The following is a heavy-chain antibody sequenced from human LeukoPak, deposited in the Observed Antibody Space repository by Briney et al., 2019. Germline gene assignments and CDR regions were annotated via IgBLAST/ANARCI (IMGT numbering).Heavy chain of an antibody. D-gene: IGHD3/OR15-3a*01. CDR1: GSIFSSYW. CDR2: IYPGDSDT. Sequence: GXSLQISCQGSGSIFSSYWIAWGRQVTGKGGEGVGVIYPGDSDTRYGPSFQGQVFISVDNSISTAYLHWIRLKASDTAMYYCANLLSWTPPQSLDYWGQGTLVTVAS. J-gene: IGHJ4*02. V-gene: IGHV5-51*01. CDR3: ANLLSWTPPQSLDY.